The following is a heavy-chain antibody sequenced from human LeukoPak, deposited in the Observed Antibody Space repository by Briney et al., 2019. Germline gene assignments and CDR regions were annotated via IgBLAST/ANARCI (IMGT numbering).Heavy chain of an antibody. Sequence: SETLSLTCTVSGGSISSYYWSWIRQPPGKGLEWIGYIYYSGSTNYNPSLKSRVTISVDTSKNQFSLKLSSVTAADTAIYYCARRFDSTLSHYYYMDVWGKGTTVTVSS. CDR2: IYYSGST. D-gene: IGHD3-22*01. J-gene: IGHJ6*03. CDR3: ARRFDSTLSHYYYMDV. CDR1: GGSISSYY. V-gene: IGHV4-59*08.